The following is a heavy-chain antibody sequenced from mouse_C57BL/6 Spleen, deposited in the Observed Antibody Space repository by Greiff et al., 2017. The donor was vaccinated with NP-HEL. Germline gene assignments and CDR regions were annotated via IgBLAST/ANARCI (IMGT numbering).Heavy chain of an antibody. Sequence: QVQLKQPGAELVKPGASVKMSCKASGYTFTSYWITWVKQRPGQGLEWIGDIYPGSGSTNYNEKFKSKATLTVDTSSSTAYMQLSSLTSEDSAVYYCARDGYSPTRCFDVWGTGTTVTVSS. CDR2: IYPGSGST. CDR3: ARDGYSPTRCFDV. D-gene: IGHD2-3*01. J-gene: IGHJ1*03. CDR1: GYTFTSYW. V-gene: IGHV1-55*01.